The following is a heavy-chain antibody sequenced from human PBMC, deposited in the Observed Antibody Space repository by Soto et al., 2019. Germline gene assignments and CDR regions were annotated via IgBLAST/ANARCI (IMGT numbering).Heavy chain of an antibody. J-gene: IGHJ2*01. D-gene: IGHD2-21*01. CDR1: VGSFSGYY. V-gene: IGHV4-34*01. CDR2: INHNGST. CDR3: ARMAVVIAIRYFDL. Sequence: QVQLQQWGAGLLKPSETLSLTCAVYVGSFSGYYWSWIRQPPGKGLEWIGEINHNGSTNYNPSLKSRVTISVDTSKSQFSLNLSSVTAADTAVYYCARMAVVIAIRYFDLWGRGTLVTVSS.